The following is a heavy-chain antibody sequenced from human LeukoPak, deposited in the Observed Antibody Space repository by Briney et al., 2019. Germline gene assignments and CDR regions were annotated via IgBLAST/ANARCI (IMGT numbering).Heavy chain of an antibody. D-gene: IGHD5-12*01. CDR3: AKYLYGGYAPLDY. J-gene: IGHJ4*02. V-gene: IGHV3-23*01. CDR1: GFTFSSYA. CDR2: ISGSGGST. Sequence: GGSLRLSCAASGFTFSSYAMHWVRQAPGKGLEWVSAISGSGGSTYYADSVKGRFTISRDNSKNTLYLQMNSLRAEDTAVYYCAKYLYGGYAPLDYWGQGTLVTVSS.